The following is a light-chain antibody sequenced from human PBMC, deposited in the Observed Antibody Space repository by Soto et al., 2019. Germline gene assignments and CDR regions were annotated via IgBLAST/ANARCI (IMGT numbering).Light chain of an antibody. CDR2: KAS. J-gene: IGKJ1*01. V-gene: IGKV1-5*03. CDR1: QNINNY. CDR3: QQYNSYS. Sequence: VQMTQSPSSLSASVGDRVTILCQASQNINNYLNWYQKKPGRAPKLLIYKASTLKSGVPSRFSVTGSGTEFTLTISSMQPDDLATYYCQQYNSYSFGQGTKVDIK.